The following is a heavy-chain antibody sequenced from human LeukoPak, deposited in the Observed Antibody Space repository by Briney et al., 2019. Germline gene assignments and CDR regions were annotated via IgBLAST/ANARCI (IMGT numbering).Heavy chain of an antibody. D-gene: IGHD6-19*01. V-gene: IGHV1-46*01. J-gene: IGHJ5*02. CDR3: VHSSGWWFDP. CDR1: GDTFSSYY. CDR2: INPSGGST. Sequence: GASVKVSCKASGDTFSSYYVHWVRQAPGQGLEWMGIINPSGGSTSYAQKFQGRVTMTRDMSTSTVYMELSSLRSEDTAVYYCVHSSGWWFDPWGQGTLVTVSS.